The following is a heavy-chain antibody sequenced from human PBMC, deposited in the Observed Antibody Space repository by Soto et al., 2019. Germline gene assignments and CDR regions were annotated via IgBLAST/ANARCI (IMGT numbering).Heavy chain of an antibody. CDR2: IIPIFGTA. CDR1: GGTFSSYA. CDR3: ARVLRYFDWLPQVEYYFDY. J-gene: IGHJ4*02. V-gene: IGHV1-69*13. D-gene: IGHD3-9*01. Sequence: SVKVSCKASGGTFSSYAISWVRQAPGQGLEWMGGIIPIFGTANYAQKFQGRVTITADESTSTAYMELSSLRSEDTAVYYCARVLRYFDWLPQVEYYFDYWGQGTLVPSPQ.